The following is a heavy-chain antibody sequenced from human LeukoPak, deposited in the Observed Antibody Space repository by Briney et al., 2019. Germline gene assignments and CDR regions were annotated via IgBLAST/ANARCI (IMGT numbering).Heavy chain of an antibody. CDR2: INSDGIST. V-gene: IGHV3-74*01. D-gene: IGHD1-26*01. J-gene: IGHJ4*02. CDR3: AREVSGTSYFDY. Sequence: GGSLRLSCAASGFTFSDYWMHWVRQDPGKALVWVSRINSDGISTSYADSVKGRFTISRDNAKNTLYPQMNSLRAEDTAVYYCAREVSGTSYFDYWGQGTLVTVSS. CDR1: GFTFSDYW.